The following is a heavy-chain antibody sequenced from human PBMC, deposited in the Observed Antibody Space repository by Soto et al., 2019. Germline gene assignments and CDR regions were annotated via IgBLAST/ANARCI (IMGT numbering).Heavy chain of an antibody. V-gene: IGHV3-23*01. Sequence: GSLRLSCAASGXTFSSYSMSWVRQAPGKGLEWVSAISGSGGSTYYADSVKGRFTISRDNSKNTLYLQMNSLRAEDTAVYYCAKTHNSGRYHFAYWGQGTLGTVS. J-gene: IGHJ4*02. CDR3: AKTHNSGRYHFAY. D-gene: IGHD1-26*01. CDR2: ISGSGGST. CDR1: GXTFSSYS.